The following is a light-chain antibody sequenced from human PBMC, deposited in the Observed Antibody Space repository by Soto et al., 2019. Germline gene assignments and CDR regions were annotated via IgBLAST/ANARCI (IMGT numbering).Light chain of an antibody. CDR1: GSDVGTYNL. J-gene: IGLJ2*01. CDR2: EVT. CDR3: CSYTRSDTVV. V-gene: IGLV2-23*02. Sequence: QSALTQPASVSGSPGQSITISCTAAGSDVGTYNLVSCYQQHPGKAPKLVIYEVTERPSAASNRFSGSKSGNTASLTISALQAEDEVDYFCCSYTRSDTVVFGGGTKLTVL.